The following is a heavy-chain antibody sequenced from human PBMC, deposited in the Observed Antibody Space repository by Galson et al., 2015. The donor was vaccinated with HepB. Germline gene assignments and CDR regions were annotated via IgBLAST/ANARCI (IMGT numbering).Heavy chain of an antibody. V-gene: IGHV3-23*01. CDR1: GFTFSSYA. CDR3: AKQDCYTISCPFDY. CDR2: VTGSGDTT. D-gene: IGHD2-2*01. Sequence: SLRLSCAASGFTFSSYAMSWVRQGPGKGLEWVSTVTGSGDTTYSADSVKGRFTISRDNSRTTLYLQMNSLRAEDTAVYYCAKQDCYTISCPFDYWGHGTLVTVSS. J-gene: IGHJ4*01.